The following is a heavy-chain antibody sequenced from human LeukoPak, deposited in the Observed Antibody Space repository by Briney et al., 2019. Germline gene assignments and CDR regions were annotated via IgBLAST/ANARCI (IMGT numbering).Heavy chain of an antibody. Sequence: HPGGSLRLSCAASGFTFSTYAMSWVRQAPGKGLEWVSAISGSGGNTYYPDSVKGRFTISRDNSKNTLYLQMNSLRAEDTAVYYCAKEVLSFGAAENWGQGTLVTVSS. D-gene: IGHD6-13*01. J-gene: IGHJ4*02. CDR3: AKEVLSFGAAEN. CDR1: GFTFSTYA. CDR2: ISGSGGNT. V-gene: IGHV3-23*01.